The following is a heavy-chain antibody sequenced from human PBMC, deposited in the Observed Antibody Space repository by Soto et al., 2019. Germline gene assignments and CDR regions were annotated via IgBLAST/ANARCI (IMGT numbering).Heavy chain of an antibody. CDR3: AKGSGMVRGVIILRGSYYYYGMDV. CDR1: GFTFSSYA. J-gene: IGHJ6*02. V-gene: IGHV3-23*01. D-gene: IGHD3-10*01. Sequence: GGSLRLSCAASGFTFSSYAMRWVRQAPGKGLEWVSAISGSGGSTYYADSVKGRFTISRDNSKNTLYLQMNSLRAEDTAVYYCAKGSGMVRGVIILRGSYYYYGMDVWGQGTTVTVSS. CDR2: ISGSGGST.